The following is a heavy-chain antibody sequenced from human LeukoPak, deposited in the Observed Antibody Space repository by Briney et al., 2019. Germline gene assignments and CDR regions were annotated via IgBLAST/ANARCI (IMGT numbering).Heavy chain of an antibody. CDR2: ISGSGGST. V-gene: IGHV3-23*01. CDR3: AKPPSIAANRPGYYFDY. J-gene: IGHJ4*02. Sequence: GGSLRLSCAASGFTFSNAWMSWVRQAPGKGLEWVSAISGSGGSTYYADSVKGRFTISRDNSKNTLYLQMNSLRAEDTAVYYCAKPPSIAANRPGYYFDYWGQGTLVTVSS. D-gene: IGHD6-13*01. CDR1: GFTFSNAW.